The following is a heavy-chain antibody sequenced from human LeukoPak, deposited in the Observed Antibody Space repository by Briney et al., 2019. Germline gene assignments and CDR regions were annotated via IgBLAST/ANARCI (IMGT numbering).Heavy chain of an antibody. CDR2: IIPIFGTA. Sequence: GSSVKVSCKASGGTFISYAISWVRQAPGQGLEWMGGIIPIFGTANYAQKFQGRVTITADESTSTAYMELSSLRSEDTAVYYCARDRRYYYDSSGYYFDYWGQGTLVTVSS. CDR1: GGTFISYA. CDR3: ARDRRYYYDSSGYYFDY. D-gene: IGHD3-22*01. J-gene: IGHJ4*02. V-gene: IGHV1-69*01.